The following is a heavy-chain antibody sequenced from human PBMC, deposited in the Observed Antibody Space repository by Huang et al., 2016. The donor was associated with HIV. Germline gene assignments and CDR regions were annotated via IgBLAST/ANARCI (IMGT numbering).Heavy chain of an antibody. J-gene: IGHJ4*02. V-gene: IGHV4-39*02. CDR3: ASGPVIVSISRFYFEQ. CDR2: RHYGGRT. D-gene: IGHD3-22*01. Sequence: LLLRESGSGLVKTSETMSLSCTVAFASISVNSKYWTWVRQSPGKGLEWIASRHYGGRTYYNPSLKSRVSMSVDTSHNQHFSLTLASVTAADTAVYFCASGPVIVSISRFYFEQWGPGILVTV. CDR1: FASISVNSKY.